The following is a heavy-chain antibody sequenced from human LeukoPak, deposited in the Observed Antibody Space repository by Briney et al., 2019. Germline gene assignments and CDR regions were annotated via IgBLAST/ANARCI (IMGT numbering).Heavy chain of an antibody. CDR2: IRYDGSNK. D-gene: IGHD6-19*01. V-gene: IGHV3-30*02. CDR3: ARDHGSGWYVDYFDY. Sequence: GGSLRLSCAASGFTFSSYGMHWVRQAPGKGLEWVAFIRYDGSNKYYADSVKGRFTISRDNTENSLYLQMNSLRAEDTALYYCARDHGSGWYVDYFDYWGQGTLVTVSS. J-gene: IGHJ4*02. CDR1: GFTFSSYG.